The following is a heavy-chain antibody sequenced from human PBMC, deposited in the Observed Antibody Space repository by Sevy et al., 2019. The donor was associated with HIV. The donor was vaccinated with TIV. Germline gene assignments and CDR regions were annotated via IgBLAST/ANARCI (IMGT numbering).Heavy chain of an antibody. V-gene: IGHV3-15*01. CDR1: GFTFSNAW. D-gene: IGHD3-3*01. CDR2: IKSKTDGGTK. Sequence: GGSLRLSCAASGFTFSNAWMSWVRQAPGKGLEWVGRIKSKTDGGTKDYDAPVKGRFTISTDKSKNTLYLQMNGLKTEDTAVYYCTTDTGISDYDFWSGRDDTFDNWGQGTMVTVSS. J-gene: IGHJ3*02. CDR3: TTDTGISDYDFWSGRDDTFDN.